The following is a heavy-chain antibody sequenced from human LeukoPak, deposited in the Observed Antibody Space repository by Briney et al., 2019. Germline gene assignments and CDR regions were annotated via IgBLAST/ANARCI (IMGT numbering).Heavy chain of an antibody. CDR2: IYNSGSA. CDR1: GGSFSTYY. Sequence: SETLSLTCKVSGGSFSTYYWSWFRQPPGKGLEWIGYIYNSGSATYNPSLKSRVTISVDTSKNQFSLKLTSVSTTDTAVYYCARHGSGWSFDYWGQGVLVTVSS. D-gene: IGHD6-19*01. J-gene: IGHJ4*02. CDR3: ARHGSGWSFDY. V-gene: IGHV4-59*01.